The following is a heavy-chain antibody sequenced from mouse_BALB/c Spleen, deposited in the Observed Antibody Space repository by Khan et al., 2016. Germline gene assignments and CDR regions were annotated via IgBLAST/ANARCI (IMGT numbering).Heavy chain of an antibody. CDR3: ARDYYYDGDWYFDV. CDR2: MNTYTGEP. J-gene: IGHJ1*01. CDR1: GYTFTNYG. D-gene: IGHD2-4*01. V-gene: IGHV9-3-1*01. Sequence: QIQLVQSGPELKKPGETVKISCKASGYTFTNYGMNWVKQAPGEGLKWMGWMNTYTGEPTYADDFKGRFDFSLKTSARTASLQINNLKHEDTATYFRARDYYYDGDWYFDVWGAGTTVTVAS.